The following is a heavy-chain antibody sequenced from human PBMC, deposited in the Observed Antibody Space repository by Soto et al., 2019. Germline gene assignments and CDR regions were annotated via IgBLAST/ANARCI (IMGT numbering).Heavy chain of an antibody. CDR2: IYYSGST. Sequence: QLQVQESGPGLVKPSATLSLTCTVSGGSISRSSYYWGWIRQPPGKGLEWIGIIYYSGSTYYNPSHKSRGTVSVDTSKNQFSLKLSSVTAADTAVYYCAPLRSQVTTHKIDYWGPGTLVTVSS. CDR1: GGSISRSSYY. J-gene: IGHJ4*02. V-gene: IGHV4-39*01. D-gene: IGHD4-17*01. CDR3: APLRSQVTTHKIDY.